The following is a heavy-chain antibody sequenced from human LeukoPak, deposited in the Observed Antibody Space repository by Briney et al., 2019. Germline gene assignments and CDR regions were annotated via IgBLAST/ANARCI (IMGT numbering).Heavy chain of an antibody. J-gene: IGHJ6*03. V-gene: IGHV1-46*01. CDR3: ARDGRRSAYPAPFPYYYYMDV. CDR2: INPSSGST. CDR1: GYTFTTYN. Sequence: HRASVKVSCKASGYTFTTYNIHWVRQAPGQGLEWMGIINPSSGSTSYAQKFPGRVTMTRDTSTSTVYMELSSLRSEDTAVYYCARDGRRSAYPAPFPYYYYMDVWGRGTTVTVSS. D-gene: IGHD2-2*01.